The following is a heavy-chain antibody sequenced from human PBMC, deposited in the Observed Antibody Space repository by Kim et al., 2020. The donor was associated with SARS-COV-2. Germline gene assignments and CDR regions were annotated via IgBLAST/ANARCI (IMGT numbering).Heavy chain of an antibody. CDR2: INTSGGVT. D-gene: IGHD3-3*01. J-gene: IGHJ4*02. V-gene: IGHV1-46*01. Sequence: ASVKVSCKASGYTFTSFYLHWVRQAPGQGLEWMGMINTSGGVTSYSQKFQGRVTMTRDTSTSTVYMELSSLRSEDTAVYFCARDEALWNSGAFDYWGQGTLVTVSS. CDR3: ARDEALWNSGAFDY. CDR1: GYTFTSFY.